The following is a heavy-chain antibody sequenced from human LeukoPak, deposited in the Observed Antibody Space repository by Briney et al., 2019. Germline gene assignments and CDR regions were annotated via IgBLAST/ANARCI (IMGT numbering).Heavy chain of an antibody. CDR3: ASRGMQQLGAFDY. J-gene: IGHJ4*02. CDR1: GGSFSGYY. Sequence: SETLSLTCAVYGGSFSGYYWSWIRQPPGKGLEWIGEINHSGSTNYNPSLKSRVTISVDTSKNPFSLKLSSVTAADTAVYYCASRGMQQLGAFDYWGQGTLVTVSS. D-gene: IGHD6-13*01. V-gene: IGHV4-34*01. CDR2: INHSGST.